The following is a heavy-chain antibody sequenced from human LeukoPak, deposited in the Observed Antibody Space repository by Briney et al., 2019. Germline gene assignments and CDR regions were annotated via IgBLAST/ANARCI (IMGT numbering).Heavy chain of an antibody. Sequence: ASVKVSCKASGGTFSSYAISWVRQAPGQGLEWMGGIIPIFGTANYAQTFQGRVTITTDESTSTAYMELSSLRSEDTAVYYCASASYYYDSSGYYIWGGFDYWGQGTLVTVSS. D-gene: IGHD3-22*01. CDR3: ASASYYYDSSGYYIWGGFDY. V-gene: IGHV1-69*05. J-gene: IGHJ4*02. CDR1: GGTFSSYA. CDR2: IIPIFGTA.